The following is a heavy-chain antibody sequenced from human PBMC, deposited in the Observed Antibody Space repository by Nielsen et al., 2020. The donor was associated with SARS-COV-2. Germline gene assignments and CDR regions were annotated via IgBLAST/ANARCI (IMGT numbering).Heavy chain of an antibody. J-gene: IGHJ4*02. CDR3: AREGLVTHEGVFDY. D-gene: IGHD3/OR15-3a*01. CDR2: ISWDGGST. CDR1: GFTFDDYT. V-gene: IGHV3-43*01. Sequence: GESLKISCAASGFTFDDYTMHWVRQAPGKGLEWVSLISWDGGSTYYADSVKGRFTISRDNSKNSLYLQMNSLRTEDTALYYCAREGLVTHEGVFDYWGQGTLVTVSS.